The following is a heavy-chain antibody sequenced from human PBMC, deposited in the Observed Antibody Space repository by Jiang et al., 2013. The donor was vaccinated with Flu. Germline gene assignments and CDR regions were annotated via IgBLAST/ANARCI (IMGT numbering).Heavy chain of an antibody. CDR2: VNPSGRGT. CDR1: RDTFTNFY. CDR3: ARVTPTTYSGFEGYFLAY. D-gene: IGHD5-12*01. Sequence: EVKKPGASVKVSCKAFRDTFTNFYMHWVRQAPGQGLEWMGMVNPSGRGTTYAQKFQGRVNMTIDTSTTTVYMEMSSLSSEDTAIYYCARVTPTTYSGFEGYFLAYWGQGTRITVSS. J-gene: IGHJ4*02. V-gene: IGHV1-46*01.